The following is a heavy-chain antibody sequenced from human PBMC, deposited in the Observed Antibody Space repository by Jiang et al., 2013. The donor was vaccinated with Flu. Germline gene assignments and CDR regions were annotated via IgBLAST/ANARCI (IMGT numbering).Heavy chain of an antibody. Sequence: SVKVSCKASGYTFNAYFMHWVRQAPGQGLEWMGRINPNSGDTNYAQEFQGRVTMTRDSSISTAYMDLSRLSSDDTAVYYCARAYYYDSSAYYFDYWGQGTLVTVSS. CDR2: INPNSGDT. J-gene: IGHJ4*02. D-gene: IGHD3-22*01. CDR3: ARAYYYDSSAYYFDY. V-gene: IGHV1-2*06. CDR1: GYTFNAYF.